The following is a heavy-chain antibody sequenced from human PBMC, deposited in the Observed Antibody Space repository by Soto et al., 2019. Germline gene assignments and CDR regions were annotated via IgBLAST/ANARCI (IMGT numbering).Heavy chain of an antibody. CDR1: GYTFTSYG. V-gene: IGHV1-18*04. D-gene: IGHD6-19*01. CDR2: ISAYNGNT. Sequence: ASVKVSCKASGYTFTSYGISWVRQAPGQGLEWMGWISAYNGNTNYAQKLQGRVTMTTDTSTSTAYMELRSLRSDDTAVYYCASYASVAGTYYFDYWGQGTLVTV. J-gene: IGHJ4*02. CDR3: ASYASVAGTYYFDY.